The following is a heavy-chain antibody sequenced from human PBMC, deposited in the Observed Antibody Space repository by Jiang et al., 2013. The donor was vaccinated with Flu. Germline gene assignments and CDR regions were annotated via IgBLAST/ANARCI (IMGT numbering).Heavy chain of an antibody. J-gene: IGHJ5*02. D-gene: IGHD2-2*01. CDR2: INPNSGDT. CDR1: GYTFAVYY. V-gene: IGHV1-2*06. CDR3: AREFSSTSWTRAVWFDP. Sequence: SGAEVKNPGASVTVSCKTSGYTFAVYYMDWVRQAPGQGLEWMGRINPNSGDTTYAQTFQGRVTLTTDTSISTAYLDLNRLTSDDTAVYYCAREFSSTSWTRAVWFDPWGQGTLVTVSS.